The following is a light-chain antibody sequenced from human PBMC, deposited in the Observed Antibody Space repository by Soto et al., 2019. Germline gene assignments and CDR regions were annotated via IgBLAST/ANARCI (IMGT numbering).Light chain of an antibody. J-gene: IGKJ1*01. V-gene: IGKV1-39*01. CDR3: QQSYTPPRT. Sequence: DIQMTQSPSSLSASVGDRVTITCRASQSIADYLNWYQQKPGRAPKLLIYAASSLKSGVPSRFSGSGSGTDFTLTISGLRPEDVATDYCQQSYTPPRTFGQGTKVDIK. CDR2: AAS. CDR1: QSIADY.